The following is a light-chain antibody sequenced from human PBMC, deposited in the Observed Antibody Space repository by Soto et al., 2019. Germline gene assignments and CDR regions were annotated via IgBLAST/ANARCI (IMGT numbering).Light chain of an antibody. CDR3: SSYTSSSTVV. Sequence: QSALTQPASVSGSPGQSITISCTGTSSDVGGYNYVSWYQQHPGKAPKLMIYEVSNRPSGVSNRFSGSKSGNTASLTISGLQAADEGDYYCSSYTSSSTVVFGGGTQLPVL. CDR2: EVS. CDR1: SSDVGGYNY. V-gene: IGLV2-14*01. J-gene: IGLJ2*01.